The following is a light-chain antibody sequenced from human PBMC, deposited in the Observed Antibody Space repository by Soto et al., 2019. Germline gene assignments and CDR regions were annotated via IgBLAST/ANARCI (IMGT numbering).Light chain of an antibody. CDR2: DAS. V-gene: IGKV1-5*01. J-gene: IGKJ1*01. CDR1: QTISGW. CDR3: QQYKSYPWT. Sequence: DIQMTQSSSTLSASVGDGVTITCRASQTISGWLAWYQQRPGKAPKLLISDASSLRSGVPSRFSGSGSGTEFTLTISSLQPDDFGSYYCQQYKSYPWTFGHGTKVEV.